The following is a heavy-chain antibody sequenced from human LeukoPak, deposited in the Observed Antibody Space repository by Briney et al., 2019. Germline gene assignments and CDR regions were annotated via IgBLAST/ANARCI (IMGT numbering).Heavy chain of an antibody. Sequence: ASVKVSCKASVGTFSSYAISWVRQAPGQGLEWMGGIIPIFGTANYAQKFQGRVTITADESTSTAYMELSSLRSEDAAVYYCARDRGDFYFDYWGQGTLVTVSS. CDR3: ARDRGDFYFDY. D-gene: IGHD3-3*01. V-gene: IGHV1-69*13. J-gene: IGHJ4*02. CDR2: IIPIFGTA. CDR1: VGTFSSYA.